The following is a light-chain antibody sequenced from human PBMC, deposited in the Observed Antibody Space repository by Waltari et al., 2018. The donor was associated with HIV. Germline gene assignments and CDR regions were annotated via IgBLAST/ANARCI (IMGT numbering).Light chain of an antibody. CDR3: CSHAGGVSYV. CDR1: SADVGTYL. Sequence: HSALTQPASVSGSPGQSVSISCTGTSADVGTYLVSWYQHHPGKGPKLIIYEDTRRPSGVSNHYSASKSGNTASLTISGLLAEDEADYYCCSHAGGVSYVFGTGTSVVVL. CDR2: EDT. V-gene: IGLV2-23*01. J-gene: IGLJ1*01.